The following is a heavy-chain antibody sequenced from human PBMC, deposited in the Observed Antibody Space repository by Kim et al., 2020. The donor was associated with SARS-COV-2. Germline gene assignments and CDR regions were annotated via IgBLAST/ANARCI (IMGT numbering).Heavy chain of an antibody. J-gene: IGHJ4*02. Sequence: KRYGPSLKSRLNITKDTSKNQVVLTMTNMDPVDTATYYCAHSIAVSPFDYWGQGTLVTVSS. V-gene: IGHV2-5*05. CDR3: AHSIAVSPFDY. D-gene: IGHD6-19*01. CDR2: K.